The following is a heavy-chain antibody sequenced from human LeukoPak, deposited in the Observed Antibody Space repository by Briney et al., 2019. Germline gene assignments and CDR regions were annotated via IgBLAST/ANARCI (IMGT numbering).Heavy chain of an antibody. J-gene: IGHJ6*02. D-gene: IGHD4-11*01. CDR1: GFTFSSYA. V-gene: IGHV3-23*01. CDR2: ISGSGGST. CDR3: AREYSNYVYYYYGMDV. Sequence: GGSLRLSCAASGFTFSSYAMSWVRQAPGKGLEWVSAISGSGGSTYYADSVKGRFTISRDNSKNTLYLQMNSLRAEDTAVYYCAREYSNYVYYYYGMDVWGQGTTVTVSS.